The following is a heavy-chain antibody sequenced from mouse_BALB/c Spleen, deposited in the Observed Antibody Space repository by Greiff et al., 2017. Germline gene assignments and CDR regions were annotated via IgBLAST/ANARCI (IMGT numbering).Heavy chain of an antibody. CDR1: GFNIKDYY. CDR3: NGGEGDYYRGCALDY. Sequence: EVQLQQSGAELVRPGASVKLSCTASGFNIKDYYMHWVKQRPEQGLEWIGWIDPGNGDTEYAPKFQGKASMTADTSTNPAYLQLSSLTSDDTAVYYCNGGEGDYYRGCALDYWGQGTTVTVSS. D-gene: IGHD2-13*01. J-gene: IGHJ4*01. CDR2: IDPGNGDT. V-gene: IGHV14-4*02.